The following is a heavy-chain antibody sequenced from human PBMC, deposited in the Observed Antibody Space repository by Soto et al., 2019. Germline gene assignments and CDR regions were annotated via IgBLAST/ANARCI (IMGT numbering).Heavy chain of an antibody. V-gene: IGHV4-31*03. Sequence: TLSLSCMVSGGSISSSGYYWSWIRQHPGKGLEWIGYIYYSGSTYYNPSLKSRVTISVDTSKNQFSLKLSSVTAADTAVYYCARGSAGRYFDTYFDYWGQGTLVTVSS. D-gene: IGHD3-9*01. CDR3: ARGSAGRYFDTYFDY. J-gene: IGHJ4*02. CDR1: GGSISSSGYY. CDR2: IYYSGST.